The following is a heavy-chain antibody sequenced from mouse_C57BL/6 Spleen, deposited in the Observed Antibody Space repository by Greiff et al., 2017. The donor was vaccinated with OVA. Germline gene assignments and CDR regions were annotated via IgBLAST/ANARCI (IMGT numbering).Heavy chain of an antibody. Sequence: VQRVESGAELVKPGASVKLTCKNSGYTFTEYTIHWVKQRSGQGLEWIGWFYPGSGSIKYNEKFKDKATWTADKSSSTVYMELSRLTSEDSAVYFFARHEDRPTGAFAYWGQGTLVTVSA. J-gene: IGHJ3*01. V-gene: IGHV1-62-2*01. CDR2: FYPGSGSI. D-gene: IGHD4-1*02. CDR1: GYTFTEYT. CDR3: ARHEDRPTGAFAY.